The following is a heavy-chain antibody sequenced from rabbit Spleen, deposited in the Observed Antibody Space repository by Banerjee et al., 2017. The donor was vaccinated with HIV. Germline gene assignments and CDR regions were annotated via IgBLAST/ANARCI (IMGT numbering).Heavy chain of an antibody. CDR2: IDTGSSGFT. CDR1: GVSFSANSY. V-gene: IGHV1S40*01. J-gene: IGHJ2*01. Sequence: QQLEESGGDLVKPGASLTLTCTASGVSFSANSYMCWVRQAPGKGLEWIACIDTGSSGFTYFASWAKGRFTISKTSSTTVTLQMTSLTAADTATYFCARNYVNAFDPWGPGTLVTVS. CDR3: ARNYVNAFDP. D-gene: IGHD1-1*01.